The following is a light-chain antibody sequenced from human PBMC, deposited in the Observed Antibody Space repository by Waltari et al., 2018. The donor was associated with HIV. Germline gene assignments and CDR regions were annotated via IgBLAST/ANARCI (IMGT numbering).Light chain of an antibody. CDR1: QNITPY. Sequence: DIQMAQSPSSLYASIGDRVTITCRASQNITPYLNWYHQRPGKAPRPLIYGATRLQGGVPSRCLGIGSGTFFTLIITSLQPEDFGTDYTQQSFSAPTFGRGTRVDIK. CDR3: QQSFSAPT. V-gene: IGKV1-39*01. CDR2: GAT. J-gene: IGKJ5*01.